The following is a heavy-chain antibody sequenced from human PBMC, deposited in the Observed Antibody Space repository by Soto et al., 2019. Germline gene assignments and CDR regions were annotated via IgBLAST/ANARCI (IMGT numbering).Heavy chain of an antibody. J-gene: IGHJ5*02. Sequence: GASVKVSCKASGGTFSSYAISWVRQAPGQGLEWMGGIIPIFGTANYAQKFQGRVTITADESTSTAYMELSSLRSEDTAVYYCAREWRTYYYDSSGYSLHPNWFDPWGQGTLVTVSS. CDR1: GGTFSSYA. D-gene: IGHD3-22*01. CDR3: AREWRTYYYDSSGYSLHPNWFDP. V-gene: IGHV1-69*13. CDR2: IIPIFGTA.